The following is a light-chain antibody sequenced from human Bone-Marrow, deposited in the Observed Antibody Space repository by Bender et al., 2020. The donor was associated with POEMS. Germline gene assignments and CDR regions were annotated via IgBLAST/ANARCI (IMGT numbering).Light chain of an antibody. V-gene: IGLV1-40*01. Sequence: QSVLTQPPSASGTPGQRVTISCSGSSSNTGSGYDINWYQHLPGTAPKLLIYGYNNRPSGVSNRFSASKSGNTASLTISGLQADDEADYYCCSYAGSSTAVFGGGTKLTVL. J-gene: IGLJ3*02. CDR1: SSNTGSGYD. CDR2: GYN. CDR3: CSYAGSSTAV.